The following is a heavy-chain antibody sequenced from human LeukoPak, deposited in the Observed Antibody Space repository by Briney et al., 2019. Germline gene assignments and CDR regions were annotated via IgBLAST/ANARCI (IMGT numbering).Heavy chain of an antibody. J-gene: IGHJ4*02. Sequence: GGSLRLSCAASGFTFSSYSMNWVRQAPGKGLEWVSSISSSSSFIYYADSVKGRFTISRDNAKNSLYLQMNSLRAEDTAVYYCARDLHYDFWRCYYTGDVDYFDCWGQGTMATVSS. D-gene: IGHD3-3*01. CDR1: GFTFSSYS. V-gene: IGHV3-21*01. CDR2: ISSSSSFI. CDR3: ARDLHYDFWRCYYTGDVDYFDC.